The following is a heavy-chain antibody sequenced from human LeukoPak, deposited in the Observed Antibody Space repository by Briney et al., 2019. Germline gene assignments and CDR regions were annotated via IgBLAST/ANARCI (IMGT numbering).Heavy chain of an antibody. CDR3: ASLDFWSGYSNGMDV. J-gene: IGHJ6*02. CDR1: GYTFTSYD. D-gene: IGHD3-3*01. Sequence: ASVKVCCKASGYTFTSYDINWVRQATGQGLEWMGWMNPNSGNTGYAQKFQGRVTMTRNTSISTAYMELSSLRSEDTAVYYCASLDFWSGYSNGMDVWGQGTTVTVSS. CDR2: MNPNSGNT. V-gene: IGHV1-8*01.